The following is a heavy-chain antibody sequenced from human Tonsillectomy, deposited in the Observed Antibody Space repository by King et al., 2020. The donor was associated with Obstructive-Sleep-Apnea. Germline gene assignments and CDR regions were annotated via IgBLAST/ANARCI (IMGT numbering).Heavy chain of an antibody. D-gene: IGHD6-13*01. Sequence: VQLVESGGGVVQPGRSLRLSCAASGFTFSSYAMHWVRQAPGKGLKWVAVISYDGSNKYYADSVKGRFTISRDNSKNTLYLQMNSLRAEDTAGYYCATEGPKYSGSWYGPLSFDYWGQGTLVTVSS. CDR3: ATEGPKYSGSWYGPLSFDY. CDR2: ISYDGSNK. V-gene: IGHV3-30*01. J-gene: IGHJ4*02. CDR1: GFTFSSYA.